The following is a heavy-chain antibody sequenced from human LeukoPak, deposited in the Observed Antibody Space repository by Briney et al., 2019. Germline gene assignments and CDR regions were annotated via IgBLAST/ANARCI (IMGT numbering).Heavy chain of an antibody. V-gene: IGHV3-23*01. Sequence: GSLRLSCAASGFTFSSYAMSWVRQAPGKGLEWVSAISGSGGSTYYADSVKGRFTISRDNSKNTLYLQMNSLRAEDTAVYYCAKDIVVVVAATPDSYLQHWGQGSLVTVSS. D-gene: IGHD2-15*01. CDR3: AKDIVVVVAATPDSYLQH. CDR1: GFTFSSYA. J-gene: IGHJ1*01. CDR2: ISGSGGST.